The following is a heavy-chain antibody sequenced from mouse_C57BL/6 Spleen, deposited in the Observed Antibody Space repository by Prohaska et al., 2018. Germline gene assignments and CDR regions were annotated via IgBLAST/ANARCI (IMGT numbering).Heavy chain of an antibody. Sequence: IHWVKQMPGQGLEWIGWIYPGSGNTKYNEKFKGKATLTADTSSSTAYMQLSSLTSEDSAVYYCARTGNYGYWGQGTTLTVSS. CDR3: ARTGNYGY. D-gene: IGHD2-1*01. J-gene: IGHJ2*01. V-gene: IGHV1-66*01. CDR2: IYPGSGNT.